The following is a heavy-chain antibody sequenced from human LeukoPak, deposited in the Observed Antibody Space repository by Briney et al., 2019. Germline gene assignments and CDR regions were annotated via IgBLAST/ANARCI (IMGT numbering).Heavy chain of an antibody. J-gene: IGHJ4*02. CDR2: IYYSGST. D-gene: IGHD3-16*01. V-gene: IGHV4-39*01. CDR1: GGSISSSSYY. Sequence: SETLSLTCTVSGGSISSSSYYWGWIRQPPGKGLEWIGSIYYSGSTYYNPSLKSRVTISVDTSKNQFSPKLSSVTAADTAVYYCARRSLGEFDYWGQGTLVTVSS. CDR3: ARRSLGEFDY.